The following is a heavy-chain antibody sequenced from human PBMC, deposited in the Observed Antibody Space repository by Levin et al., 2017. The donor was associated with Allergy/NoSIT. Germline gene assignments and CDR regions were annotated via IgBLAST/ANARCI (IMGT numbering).Heavy chain of an antibody. Sequence: PGGSLRLSCAASGFTFSSYAMHWVRQAPGKGLEWVAVISYDGSNKYYADSVKGRFTISRDNSKNTLYLQMNSLRAEDTAVYYCARDRIAARRSSGFDPWGQGTLVTVSS. CDR3: ARDRIAARRSSGFDP. V-gene: IGHV3-30*04. CDR2: ISYDGSNK. CDR1: GFTFSSYA. J-gene: IGHJ5*02. D-gene: IGHD6-6*01.